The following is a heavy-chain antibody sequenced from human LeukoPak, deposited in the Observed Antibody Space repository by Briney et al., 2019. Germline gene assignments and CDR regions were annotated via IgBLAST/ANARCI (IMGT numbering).Heavy chain of an antibody. J-gene: IGHJ1*01. CDR2: INHSGST. D-gene: IGHD4-17*01. CDR3: ARGGMTTVTSYFQH. CDR1: GGSISSYY. Sequence: SETLSLTCTVSGGSISSYYWTWIRQPPGKGLEWIGEINHSGSTNYNPSLKSRVTISVDTSKNQFSLKVSSVTAADTAVYYCARGGMTTVTSYFQHWGQGTLVTVSS. V-gene: IGHV4-34*01.